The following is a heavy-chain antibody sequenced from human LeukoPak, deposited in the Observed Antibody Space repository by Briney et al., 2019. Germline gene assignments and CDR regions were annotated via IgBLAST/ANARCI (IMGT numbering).Heavy chain of an antibody. CDR3: AKWGDYDILTGYYDPDY. J-gene: IGHJ4*02. V-gene: IGHV3-23*01. CDR2: ISGRDDST. D-gene: IGHD3-9*01. Sequence: PGASLRLSCAASGFTVTNYAMYWVRQAPGKGLEWVSAISGRDDSTYYADSVKGRFTISRDTSKNTLFLQMNSLRAEDTAVYYCAKWGDYDILTGYYDPDYWGQGTLVTVFS. CDR1: GFTVTNYA.